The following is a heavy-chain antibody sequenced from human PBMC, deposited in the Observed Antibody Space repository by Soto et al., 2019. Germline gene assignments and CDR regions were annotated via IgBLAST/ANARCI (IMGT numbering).Heavy chain of an antibody. V-gene: IGHV3-74*01. J-gene: IGHJ4*02. Sequence: EVQRVESGGGLGQHGGSLRLSCAVSGFTFRSFWMHWVRQAPGKWLVWVSRITSDGRTTNYADSVKGRFTIAKDNAKNTVYLHMNSLRADATAVYYWATLNSFGSDFWGQGTLVTVSS. CDR1: GFTFRSFW. CDR3: ATLNSFGSDF. CDR2: ITSDGRTT. D-gene: IGHD3-3*01.